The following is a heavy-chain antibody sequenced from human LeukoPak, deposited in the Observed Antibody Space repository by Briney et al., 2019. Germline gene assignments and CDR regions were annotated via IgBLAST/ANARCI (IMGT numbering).Heavy chain of an antibody. J-gene: IGHJ4*02. CDR1: GGSISSYY. CDR3: ARDPGATPFDY. Sequence: SETLSLSCTVSGGSISSYYWRWIRQPAGKGLEWIGRIYTSGSTNYNPSLKSRVTMSVDTSKSQFSLKLSSVTAADTAVYYCARDPGATPFDYWGQGTLVTVSS. CDR2: IYTSGST. V-gene: IGHV4-4*07. D-gene: IGHD1-26*01.